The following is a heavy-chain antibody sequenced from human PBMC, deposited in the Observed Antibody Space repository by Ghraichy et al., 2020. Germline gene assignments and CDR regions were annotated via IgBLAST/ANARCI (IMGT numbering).Heavy chain of an antibody. CDR1: GFTFSNSW. Sequence: GGSLNISCAASGFTFSNSWMHWVRQAPGKGLVWVSHINSDGSSTNYADSVKGRFTISRDNAKNTVYLQMNSLRAEDTAVYYCTRDRSYSSDYWGQGTLVTVSS. V-gene: IGHV3-74*01. J-gene: IGHJ4*02. CDR2: INSDGSST. CDR3: TRDRSYSSDY. D-gene: IGHD5-18*01.